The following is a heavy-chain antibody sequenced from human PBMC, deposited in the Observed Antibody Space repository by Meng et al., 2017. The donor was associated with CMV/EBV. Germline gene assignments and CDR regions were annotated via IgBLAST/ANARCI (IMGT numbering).Heavy chain of an antibody. CDR1: GYTFTGYY. V-gene: IGHV1-2*02. J-gene: IGHJ4*02. CDR2: INPNSGGT. CDR3: ARVTSVAYYFDY. D-gene: IGHD3-16*01. Sequence: CKASGYTFTGYYMHWVRQAPGQGPEWMGWINPNSGGTNYAQKFQGRVTMTRDTSISTAYMELSRLRSDDTAVYYCARVTSVAYYFDYWGQGTLVTVSS.